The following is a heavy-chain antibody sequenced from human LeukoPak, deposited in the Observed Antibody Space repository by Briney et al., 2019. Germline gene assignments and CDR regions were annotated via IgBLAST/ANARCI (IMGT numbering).Heavy chain of an antibody. D-gene: IGHD6-19*01. CDR2: ISGSGGST. CDR1: GFTFSNFA. CDR3: AKMVHTEQWLVPFDY. Sequence: GGSLTLSCAASGFTFSNFAMNWVRQAPGKGLEWASTISGSGGSTYYADSVKGRFTISRDNSKNTLYLQMNSLRAEDTAVYYCAKMVHTEQWLVPFDYWGQGTLVTVSS. J-gene: IGHJ4*02. V-gene: IGHV3-23*01.